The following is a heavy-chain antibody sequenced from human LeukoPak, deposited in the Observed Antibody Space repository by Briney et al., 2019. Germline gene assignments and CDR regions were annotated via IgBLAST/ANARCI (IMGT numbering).Heavy chain of an antibody. CDR1: GFTISTYF. CDR2: IYTGGGT. D-gene: IGHD1-1*01. J-gene: IGHJ4*02. V-gene: IGHV3-66*02. Sequence: PGGSLRLSCAASGFTISTYFMSWVCQTPEKGLEWVAFIYTGGGTFYPESMKGRFTISRDTSKNTLYLQMNSLRPEDTAVYYCARDNIGSLDYWGQGTLVTVSS. CDR3: ARDNIGSLDY.